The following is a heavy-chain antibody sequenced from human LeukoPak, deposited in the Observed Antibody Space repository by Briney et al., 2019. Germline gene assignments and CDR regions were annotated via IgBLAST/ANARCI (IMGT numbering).Heavy chain of an antibody. Sequence: SETLSLTCTVSGGSISSYYWSWIRQPPGKGLEWIGYIYYSGSTNYNPSLKSRVTISVDTSKNQFSLKLSSVTAANTAVYYCARDTTRYNFWSGYYVAANWFDPWGQGTLVTVSS. CDR3: ARDTTRYNFWSGYYVAANWFDP. J-gene: IGHJ5*02. CDR1: GGSISSYY. CDR2: IYYSGST. V-gene: IGHV4-59*01. D-gene: IGHD3-3*01.